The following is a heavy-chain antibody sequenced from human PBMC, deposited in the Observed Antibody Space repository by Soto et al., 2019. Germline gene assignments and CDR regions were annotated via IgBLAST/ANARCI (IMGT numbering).Heavy chain of an antibody. V-gene: IGHV3-11*01. D-gene: IGHD5-12*01. Sequence: RQAPGKGLEWVSYISSSGSTIYYADSVKGRFTSSRDNAKNSLCLQMNSLRAEDTAVYYCAREGPDTVAFDPWGQGTLVTVAS. CDR2: ISSSGSTI. CDR3: AREGPDTVAFDP. J-gene: IGHJ5*02.